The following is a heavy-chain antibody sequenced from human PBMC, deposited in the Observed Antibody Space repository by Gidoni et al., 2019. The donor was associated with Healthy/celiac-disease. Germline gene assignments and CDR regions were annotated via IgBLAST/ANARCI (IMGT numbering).Heavy chain of an antibody. V-gene: IGHV3-33*01. Sequence: QVQPVASGGGVVQPGRSLRLSCAASGFPFSSYGMHWVRQAPGKGLEWVAVIWYDGSNKYYADSVKGRFTISRDNSKNTLYLQMNSLRAEDTAVYYCARDVGIDIVATRSYYYYGMDVWGQGTTVTVSS. J-gene: IGHJ6*02. D-gene: IGHD5-12*01. CDR1: GFPFSSYG. CDR2: IWYDGSNK. CDR3: ARDVGIDIVATRSYYYYGMDV.